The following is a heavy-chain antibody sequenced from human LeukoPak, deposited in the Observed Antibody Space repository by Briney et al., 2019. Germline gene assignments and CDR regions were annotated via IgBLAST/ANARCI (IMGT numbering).Heavy chain of an antibody. CDR3: ASGRRGSRIFDY. J-gene: IGHJ4*02. Sequence: PSETLSLTCTVSGDSINNFYWSWIRQPAGKGLEWIGRVYSSGSTDYNPSLKSRVSMSVDTSRNQFSLRLSSMTAADTAVYYCASGRRGSRIFDYWGQGTLVTVSS. CDR2: VYSSGST. D-gene: IGHD2-15*01. V-gene: IGHV4-4*07. CDR1: GDSINNFY.